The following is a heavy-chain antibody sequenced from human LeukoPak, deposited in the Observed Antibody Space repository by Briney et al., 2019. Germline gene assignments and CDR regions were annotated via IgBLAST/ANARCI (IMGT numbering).Heavy chain of an antibody. J-gene: IGHJ2*01. CDR2: ISGSGGST. CDR3: ARAPGDWYFDL. V-gene: IGHV3-21*04. Sequence: GGSLRLSCAASGFTFSSYSMNWVRQAPGKGLEWVSAISGSGGSTYYADSVKGRFTISRDNAKNSLYLQMNSLRAEDTALYYCARAPGDWYFDLWGRGTLVTVSS. CDR1: GFTFSSYS. D-gene: IGHD1-26*01.